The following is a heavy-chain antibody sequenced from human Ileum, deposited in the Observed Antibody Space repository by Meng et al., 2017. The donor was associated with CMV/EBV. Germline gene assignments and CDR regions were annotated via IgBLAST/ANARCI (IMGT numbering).Heavy chain of an antibody. CDR3: ARHRRKDIVVVPAAIYNWFDP. Sequence: KVSCKGSGYSFTSYWIGWVRQMPGKGLEWMGIIYPGDSDTRYSPSFQGQVTISADKSISTAYLQWSSLKASDTAMYYCARHRRKDIVVVPAAIYNWFDPWGQGNLVTVSS. D-gene: IGHD2-2*01. CDR2: IYPGDSDT. CDR1: GYSFTSYW. V-gene: IGHV5-51*01. J-gene: IGHJ5*02.